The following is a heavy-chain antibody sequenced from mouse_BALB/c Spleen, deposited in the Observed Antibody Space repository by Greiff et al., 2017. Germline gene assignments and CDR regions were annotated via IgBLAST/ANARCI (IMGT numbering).Heavy chain of an antibody. J-gene: IGHJ4*01. Sequence: EVMLVESGGDLVKPGGSLKLSCAASGFTFSSYGMSWVRQTPDKRLEWVATISSGGSYTYYPDSVKGRFTISRDNAKNTLYLQMSSLKSEDTAMYYCARPWGDYDGAMDYWGQGTSVTVSS. CDR1: GFTFSSYG. V-gene: IGHV5-6*01. CDR2: ISSGGSYT. D-gene: IGHD2-4*01. CDR3: ARPWGDYDGAMDY.